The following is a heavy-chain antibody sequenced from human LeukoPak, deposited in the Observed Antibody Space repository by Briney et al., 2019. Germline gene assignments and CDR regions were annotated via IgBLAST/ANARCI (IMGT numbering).Heavy chain of an antibody. V-gene: IGHV4-39*07. CDR1: GGSISSSSYY. J-gene: IGHJ6*02. CDR3: ARGRDADCSSTSCYALTAPRAWDYYYYGMDV. Sequence: SETLSLTCTVSGGSISSSSYYWGWIRQPPGKGLEWIGEINHSGSTNYNPSLKSRVTISVDTSKNQFSLKLSSVTAADTAVYYCARGRDADCSSTSCYALTAPRAWDYYYYGMDVWGQGTTVTVSS. D-gene: IGHD2-2*01. CDR2: INHSGST.